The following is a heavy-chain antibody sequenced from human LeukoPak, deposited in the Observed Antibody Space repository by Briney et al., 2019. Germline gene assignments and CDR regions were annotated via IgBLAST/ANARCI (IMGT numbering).Heavy chain of an antibody. CDR3: ARVSSGATTVDY. J-gene: IGHJ4*02. D-gene: IGHD1-26*01. V-gene: IGHV4-4*02. CDR2: IYHSGST. CDR1: GGSISSSNW. Sequence: SETLSLTCAVSGGSISSSNWWSWVRQPPGKGQEWIGEIYHSGSTNYNPSLKSRVTISVDKSKNQFSLKLSSVTAADTAVYYCARVSSGATTVDYWGQGTLVTVSS.